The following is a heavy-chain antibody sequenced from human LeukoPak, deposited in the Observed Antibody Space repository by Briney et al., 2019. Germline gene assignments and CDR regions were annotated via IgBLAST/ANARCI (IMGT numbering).Heavy chain of an antibody. Sequence: SVKVSCKASGGTFISYAISWVRQAPGQGLEWMGGIIPIFGTANYAQKFQGRVTITADKSTSTAYMELSSLRSEDTAVYYCARALRRLRSGINWFDPWGQGTLVTVSS. CDR3: ARALRRLRSGINWFDP. D-gene: IGHD3-16*01. CDR1: GGTFISYA. V-gene: IGHV1-69*06. J-gene: IGHJ5*02. CDR2: IIPIFGTA.